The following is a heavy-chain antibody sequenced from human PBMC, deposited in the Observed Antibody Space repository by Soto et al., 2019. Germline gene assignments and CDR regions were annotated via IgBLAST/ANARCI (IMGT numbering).Heavy chain of an antibody. V-gene: IGHV1-3*04. CDR3: ARDAKWDPRGGEAHQDDYFNY. Sequence: QVRLVQSETEVKEPGASVTLSCKASGYTFTSYAIHWVRQAPGQRPEWMGWIDTGNHNTKYSQNFQGKVTIPAYTYANTDYMEQSSLRYEDTAVYYCARDAKWDPRGGEAHQDDYFNYWGQGTLVTVSS. J-gene: IGHJ4*02. CDR1: GYTFTSYA. CDR2: IDTGNHNT. D-gene: IGHD1-26*01.